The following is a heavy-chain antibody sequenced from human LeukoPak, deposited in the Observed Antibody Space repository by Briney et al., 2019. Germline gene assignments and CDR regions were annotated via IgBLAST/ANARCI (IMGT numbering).Heavy chain of an antibody. Sequence: ASVKVSCKASGYTFTAYYIHWMRQAPGQGLEWMGWINPNSGGTNYAQNFQGRVTMTSDTSTYTTHMELSRLRSDDTAVYYCARSDVVVVTATTHFDYWGQGTLVTVSS. CDR3: ARSDVVVVTATTHFDY. J-gene: IGHJ4*02. CDR2: INPNSGGT. D-gene: IGHD2-15*01. V-gene: IGHV1-2*02. CDR1: GYTFTAYY.